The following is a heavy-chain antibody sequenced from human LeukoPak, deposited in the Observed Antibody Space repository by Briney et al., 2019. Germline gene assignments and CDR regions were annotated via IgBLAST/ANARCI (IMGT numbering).Heavy chain of an antibody. CDR3: ARARGDTAMATFDY. CDR1: GFTFSSYG. Sequence: PGGSLRLSCAASGFTFSSYGMHWVRQAPGKGLEWVAFIRYDGSNKYYADSVKGRFTISRDNAKNSLYLQMNSLRAEDTAVYYCARARGDTAMATFDYWGQGTLVTVSS. J-gene: IGHJ4*02. D-gene: IGHD5-18*01. CDR2: IRYDGSNK. V-gene: IGHV3-30*02.